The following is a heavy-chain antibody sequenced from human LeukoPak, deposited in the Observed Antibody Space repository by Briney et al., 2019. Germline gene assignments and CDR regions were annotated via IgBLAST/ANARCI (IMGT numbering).Heavy chain of an antibody. V-gene: IGHV4-34*01. D-gene: IGHD4-17*01. Sequence: PSETLSLTCAVYGGSFSGYYWSWIRQPPGKGLEWIGEINHSGSTNYNPSLKSRVTISVDTSKNQFSLKLSSVTAADTAVYYCARDRGDSTPFDYWGQGTLVTVSS. J-gene: IGHJ4*02. CDR3: ARDRGDSTPFDY. CDR1: GGSFSGYY. CDR2: INHSGST.